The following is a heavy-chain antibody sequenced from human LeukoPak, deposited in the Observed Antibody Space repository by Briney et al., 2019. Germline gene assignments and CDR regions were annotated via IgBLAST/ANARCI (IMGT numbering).Heavy chain of an antibody. V-gene: IGHV4-39*01. J-gene: IGHJ6*04. Sequence: SETLSLTCTVSGVSISSSSYYWGWTRQPPGKGLEWIGSIYYSGSTYYNPSLKSRVTISVDTSKNQYSLKLSSVTAADTAVYYCARRVGYCSSTSCRRPMDVWGKGTTVTISS. CDR1: GVSISSSSYY. CDR2: IYYSGST. D-gene: IGHD2-2*01. CDR3: ARRVGYCSSTSCRRPMDV.